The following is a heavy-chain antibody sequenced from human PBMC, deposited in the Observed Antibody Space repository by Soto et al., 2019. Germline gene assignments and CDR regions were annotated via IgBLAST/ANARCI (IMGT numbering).Heavy chain of an antibody. D-gene: IGHD5-12*01. J-gene: IGHJ4*02. V-gene: IGHV1-69*13. CDR3: ARALNSGYEIDY. CDR2: IIPIFGTA. CDR1: GGTFSSDA. Sequence: SVKVSCKASGGTFSSDAISWVRRAPGQGLEWMGGIIPIFGTANYAQKFQGRVTITADESTSTAYMELSSLRSEDTAVYYCARALNSGYEIDYWGQGTLVTVSS.